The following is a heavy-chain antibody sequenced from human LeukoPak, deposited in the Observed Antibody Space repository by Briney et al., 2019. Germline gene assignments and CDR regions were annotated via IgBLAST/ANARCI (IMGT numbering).Heavy chain of an antibody. Sequence: SETLSLTCTVSGGSIGSYYWSWIRQPPGKGLEWIGYIYYSGSTNYNPSLNSRVTISVDTSKNQFSLKLSSVTAADTAVYYCARGIFNYYDSSGYYDFYYYYYMDVWGKGTTVTVSS. CDR1: GGSIGSYY. V-gene: IGHV4-59*01. CDR3: ARGIFNYYDSSGYYDFYYYYYMDV. D-gene: IGHD3-22*01. J-gene: IGHJ6*03. CDR2: IYYSGST.